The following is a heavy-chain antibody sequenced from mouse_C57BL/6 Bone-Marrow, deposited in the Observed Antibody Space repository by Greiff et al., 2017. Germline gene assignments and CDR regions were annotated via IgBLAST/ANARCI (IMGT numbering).Heavy chain of an antibody. J-gene: IGHJ4*01. V-gene: IGHV1-64*01. CDR1: GYTFTSYW. Sequence: QVQLQQPGAELVKPGASVKLSCKASGYTFTSYWMHWVKQRPGQGLEWIGMIHPNSGSTNYNEKFKSKAKLSVDKSSSTAYMQLSSLTSEDSAVYYCAKDYDGYYGYAMDYWGQGTSVTVSS. CDR2: IHPNSGST. CDR3: AKDYDGYYGYAMDY. D-gene: IGHD2-3*01.